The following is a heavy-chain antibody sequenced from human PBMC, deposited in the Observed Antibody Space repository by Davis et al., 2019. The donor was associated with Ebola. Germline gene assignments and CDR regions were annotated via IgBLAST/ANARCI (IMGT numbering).Heavy chain of an antibody. Sequence: MPSETLSLTCTVSGGSISSYYWSWIRQPPGKGLEWIGYIYYSGSTNYNPSLKSRVTISVHTSKNQFSLNVTSVTAADTAVYYCARGGGSLPYYYYALDVWGKGTTVTVSS. CDR1: GGSISSYY. V-gene: IGHV4-59*12. D-gene: IGHD1-26*01. CDR2: IYYSGST. J-gene: IGHJ6*04. CDR3: ARGGGSLPYYYYALDV.